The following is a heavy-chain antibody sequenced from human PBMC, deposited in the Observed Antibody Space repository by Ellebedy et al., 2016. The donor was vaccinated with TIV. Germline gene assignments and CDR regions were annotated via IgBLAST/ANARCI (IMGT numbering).Heavy chain of an antibody. D-gene: IGHD2-8*01. CDR2: ISKNGNDR. V-gene: IGHV3-30*03. CDR3: VRDYPVLTGPR. J-gene: IGHJ4*02. CDR1: GFTFSSKG. Sequence: GESLKISCVGSGFTFSSKGLHWVRQAPGKGLEWVAVISKNGNDRTYADSVRGRFTISRDNAKNTLYLQMDSLRVEDTAVYYCVRDYPVLTGPRWGQGTLVTVSS.